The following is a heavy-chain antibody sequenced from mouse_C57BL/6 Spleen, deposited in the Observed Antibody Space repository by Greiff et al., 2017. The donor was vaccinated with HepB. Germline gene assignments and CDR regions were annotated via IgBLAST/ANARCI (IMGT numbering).Heavy chain of an antibody. CDR3: ARDGNYVYAMDS. J-gene: IGHJ4*01. V-gene: IGHV1-55*01. Sequence: QVQLQQPGAELVKPGASVKMSCKASGYTFTSYWITWVKQRPGQGLEWIGDIYPGSGSTNYNEKFKSKATLTVDTSSSTAYMQLSSLTSEDSAVYYCARDGNYVYAMDSGVKEPQSPSPQ. CDR2: IYPGSGST. CDR1: GYTFTSYW. D-gene: IGHD2-1*01.